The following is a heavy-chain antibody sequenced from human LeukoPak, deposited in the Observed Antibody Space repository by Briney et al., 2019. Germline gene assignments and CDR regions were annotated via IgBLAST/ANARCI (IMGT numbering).Heavy chain of an antibody. CDR1: EYTSSDFY. V-gene: IGHV1-2*02. CDR2: INPYTGAT. Sequence: GASVKVSCQASEYTSSDFYLNWVRQAPGQGLEWMGWINPYTGATIYAQNFQGRVTITWDASIGTGYVELTRLTSDDTALYYCATSTVTHTRDPWGQGTLVTVSS. J-gene: IGHJ5*02. D-gene: IGHD1-1*01. CDR3: ATSTVTHTRDP.